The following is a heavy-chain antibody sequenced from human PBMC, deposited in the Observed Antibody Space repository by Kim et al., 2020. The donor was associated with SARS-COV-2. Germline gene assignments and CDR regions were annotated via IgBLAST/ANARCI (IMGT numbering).Heavy chain of an antibody. V-gene: IGHV4-31*02. D-gene: IGHD2-21*02. CDR3: ARIENCGGDCYSFDY. J-gene: IGHJ4*02. Sequence: PSLKSRVTIQDNTSKNQCDLKLGSVTAAETAVYYCARIENCGGDCYSFDYWGQGTLVTVSS.